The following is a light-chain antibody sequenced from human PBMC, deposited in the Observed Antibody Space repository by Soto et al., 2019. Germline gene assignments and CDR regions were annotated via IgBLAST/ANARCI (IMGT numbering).Light chain of an antibody. J-gene: IGKJ1*01. V-gene: IGKV3-15*01. CDR3: QQYNERPPWT. CDR2: GAS. CDR1: LTINNN. Sequence: EIVMTQSPATLSVSPGESVTLSCRASLTINNNIAWYQHKPGQAPRLLIFGASSRATGVPGRFSGSGFGTEFTLRISSLQSEDFAVYYCQQYNERPPWTFGQGTTVEMK.